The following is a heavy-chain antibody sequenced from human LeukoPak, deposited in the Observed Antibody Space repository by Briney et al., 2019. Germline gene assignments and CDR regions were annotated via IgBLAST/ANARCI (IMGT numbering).Heavy chain of an antibody. D-gene: IGHD3-22*01. J-gene: IGHJ4*02. V-gene: IGHV3-21*01. CDR3: ARTYDSSGYYWDY. Sequence: PGGSLRLSCAASGFTFSSYSMNWVRQAPGKGLEWVSSISSSSSYIYYADSVKGRFTISRDNAKNSLYLQMNSLRAEDTAVYYCARTYDSSGYYWDYWGREPWSPSPQ. CDR1: GFTFSSYS. CDR2: ISSSSSYI.